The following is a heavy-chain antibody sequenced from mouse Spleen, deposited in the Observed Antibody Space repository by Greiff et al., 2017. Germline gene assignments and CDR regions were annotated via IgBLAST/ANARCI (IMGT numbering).Heavy chain of an antibody. CDR1: GYAFSSSW. CDR2: IYPGDGDT. Sequence: QVQLQQSGPELVKPGASVKISCKASGYAFSSSWMNWVKQRPGKGLEWIGRIYPGDGDTNYNGKFKGKATLTADKSSSTAYMQLSSLTSEDSAVYFCARDGTYYGNFGYWYFDVWGAGTTVTVSS. D-gene: IGHD2-10*01. J-gene: IGHJ1*01. CDR3: ARDGTYYGNFGYWYFDV. V-gene: IGHV1-82*01.